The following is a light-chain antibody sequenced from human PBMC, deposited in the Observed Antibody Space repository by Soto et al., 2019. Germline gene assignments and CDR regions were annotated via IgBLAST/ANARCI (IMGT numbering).Light chain of an antibody. J-gene: IGKJ5*01. CDR1: QSFSSY. CDR3: QQRSNCPPVIT. CDR2: DAS. V-gene: IGKV3-11*01. Sequence: EIVLTQSPATLSLSPGERATLSCRASQSFSSYLAWYQQKPGQAPRLLIYDASKRATGIPARFSGRGSGTDFTLTISSLEPEDLAVYYCQQRSNCPPVITYAQGTRLEIK.